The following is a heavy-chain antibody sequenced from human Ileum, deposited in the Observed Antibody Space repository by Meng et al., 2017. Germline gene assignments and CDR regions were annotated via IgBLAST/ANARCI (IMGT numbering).Heavy chain of an antibody. D-gene: IGHD3-22*01. CDR3: ARVEIRGDTRDSCGLDH. V-gene: IGHV4-34*01. CDR1: GVYLTDNY. J-gene: IGHJ4*02. Sequence: QVWLTRWRAGLWQPRDTLSVPCSVYGVYLTDNYGGGIRKNPGKGLGWNGESNHVGNTNNNPSLKSLVTISIDTARDQFSLKLTSVTTADTAVYYCARVEIRGDTRDSCGLDHWGQGTLVTVSS. CDR2: SNHVGNT.